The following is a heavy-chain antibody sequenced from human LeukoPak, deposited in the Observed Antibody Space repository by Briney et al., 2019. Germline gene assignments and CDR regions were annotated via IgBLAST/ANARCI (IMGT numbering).Heavy chain of an antibody. J-gene: IGHJ6*02. CDR3: ARDALDQAYYYYGMDV. CDR2: IYPRDGST. CDR1: GYTFTSNY. V-gene: IGHV1-46*01. Sequence: ASVKVSCKASGYTFTSNYIHWVRQAPGQGLEWMGMIYPRDGSTSYAQKFQGRVTVTRDTSTSTVYMELSSLRSEDTAVYYCARDALDQAYYYYGMDVWGQGTTVTVSS.